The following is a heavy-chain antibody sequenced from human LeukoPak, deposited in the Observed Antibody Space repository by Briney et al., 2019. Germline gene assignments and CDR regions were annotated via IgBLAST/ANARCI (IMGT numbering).Heavy chain of an antibody. V-gene: IGHV5-51*01. CDR3: ARITYYIQLGYYYYMDV. D-gene: IGHD5-18*01. CDR2: IYPGDSDT. CDR1: GYSFTSYW. J-gene: IGHJ6*03. Sequence: GESLKISCKGSGYSFTSYWIGRVRQMPGKGLEWMEIIYPGDSDTRYSPSFQGQVTISADKSISTAYLQWSSLKASDTAMYYCARITYYIQLGYYYYMDVWGKWTTVTVSS.